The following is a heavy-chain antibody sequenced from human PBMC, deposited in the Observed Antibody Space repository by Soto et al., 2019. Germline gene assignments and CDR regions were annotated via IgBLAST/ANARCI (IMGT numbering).Heavy chain of an antibody. J-gene: IGHJ4*02. CDR2: IHDSGST. CDR1: GESFSGYY. V-gene: IGHV4-34*01. Sequence: SETLSLTCAVYGESFSGYYWSWIRQPPGKGLEWIGEIHDSGSTNYNPSLTSRVTISVDMSKNQFFLKLSSVTAADTAVYYCARVYGPNYFDYWGQGTLVTVSS. CDR3: ARVYGPNYFDY. D-gene: IGHD3-10*01.